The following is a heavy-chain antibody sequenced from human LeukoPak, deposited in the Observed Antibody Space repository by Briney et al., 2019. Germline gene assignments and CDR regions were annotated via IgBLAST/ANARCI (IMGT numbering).Heavy chain of an antibody. CDR3: RLVSGPSDH. CDR2: INHSGST. CDR1: GGSFSGYY. Sequence: SETLSLTCAVYGGSFSGYYWSWIRQPPGKGLEWIGEINHSGSTNYNPSLKSRVTISVDTSKNQFSLKLSSVTAADTAVYYCRLVSGPSDHWGQGTLVTVSS. D-gene: IGHD5-12*01. V-gene: IGHV4-34*01. J-gene: IGHJ5*02.